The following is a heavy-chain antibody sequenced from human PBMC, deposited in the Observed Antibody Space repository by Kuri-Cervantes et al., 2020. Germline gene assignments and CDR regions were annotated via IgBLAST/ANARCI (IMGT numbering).Heavy chain of an antibody. D-gene: IGHD2-8*02. V-gene: IGHV3-23*01. Sequence: GESLKISCAASGFTFSSYAMSWVRQAPGKGLEWVSAISGSGGSTYYADSVKGRFTISRDNSKNTLYLQMNSLRAEDTAVYYCAREGPYWARYYYYGMDVWGQGTTVTVSS. CDR3: AREGPYWARYYYYGMDV. J-gene: IGHJ6*02. CDR2: ISGSGGST. CDR1: GFTFSSYA.